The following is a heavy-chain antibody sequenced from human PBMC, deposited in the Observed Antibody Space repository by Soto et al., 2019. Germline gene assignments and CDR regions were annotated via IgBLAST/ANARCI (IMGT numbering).Heavy chain of an antibody. V-gene: IGHV3-15*01. Sequence: GGSLRLSCVASGFNLSHPWMTWVRQAAGKGLEWVGRIKSETDGGTADYAAPVKGRATISRDDSKNTVYLQMNSLKTEDTAVYYCTTGIYYDILTGYHNVAYWGQGALVTVSS. J-gene: IGHJ4*02. CDR2: IKSETDGGTA. CDR1: GFNLSHPW. CDR3: TTGIYYDILTGYHNVAY. D-gene: IGHD3-9*01.